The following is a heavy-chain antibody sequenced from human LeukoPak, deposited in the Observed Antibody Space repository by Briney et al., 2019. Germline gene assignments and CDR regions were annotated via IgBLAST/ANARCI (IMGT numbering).Heavy chain of an antibody. CDR3: ARGSTYYDFWSGYSKAPYYYYMDV. Sequence: PSETLSLTCAVYGGSFSGYYWSWLRQPPGKGLEWIGEINHSGSTNYKPSLKSRVTISVDTSKNQFSLKLSSVTAADTAVYYCARGSTYYDFWSGYSKAPYYYYMDVWGKGTTVTVSS. J-gene: IGHJ6*03. CDR1: GGSFSGYY. CDR2: INHSGST. D-gene: IGHD3-3*01. V-gene: IGHV4-34*01.